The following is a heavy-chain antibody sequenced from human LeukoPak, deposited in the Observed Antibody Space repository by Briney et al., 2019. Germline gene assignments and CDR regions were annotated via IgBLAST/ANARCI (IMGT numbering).Heavy chain of an antibody. Sequence: PSGTLSLTCAVSGGSISSSNWWSWVRQPPGKGLEWIGEIYHSGSTSYNPSLKSRVTISVDKSKNQFSLKLSSVTAADTAVYYCASSVTAAAGTFAFDIWGQGTMVTVSS. CDR3: ASSVTAAAGTFAFDI. J-gene: IGHJ3*02. CDR1: GGSISSSNW. CDR2: IYHSGST. V-gene: IGHV4-4*02. D-gene: IGHD6-13*01.